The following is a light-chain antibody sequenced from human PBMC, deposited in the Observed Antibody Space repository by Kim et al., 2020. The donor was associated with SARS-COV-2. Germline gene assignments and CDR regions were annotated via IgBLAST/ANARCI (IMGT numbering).Light chain of an antibody. CDR3: EVWDTSSDHVI. V-gene: IGLV3-21*04. CDR1: NIASKS. J-gene: IGLJ2*01. CDR2: YDT. Sequence: APRGTARITCGGDNIASKSVHWYQQKPGQAPVLVIYYDTDRPSGIPERFSGSNSGNTATLTISRVEAGDEAAYYCEVWDTSSDHVIFGGGTKLSVL.